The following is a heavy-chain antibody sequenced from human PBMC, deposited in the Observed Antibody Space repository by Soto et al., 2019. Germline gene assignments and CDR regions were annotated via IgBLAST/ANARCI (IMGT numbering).Heavy chain of an antibody. Sequence: QVQLQESGPGLVKPSETLSLTCNVSGASITSHYFAWIRQTPGRRLEWLGFIYLGGSINYNPPFRSRVIISVDTSKNQFAVRLNSVTAADTAVYYFARAPYDRIGFSLDPWGLGTLVTVSS. D-gene: IGHD2-15*01. CDR3: ARAPYDRIGFSLDP. J-gene: IGHJ5*02. V-gene: IGHV4-59*11. CDR2: IYLGGSI. CDR1: GASITSHY.